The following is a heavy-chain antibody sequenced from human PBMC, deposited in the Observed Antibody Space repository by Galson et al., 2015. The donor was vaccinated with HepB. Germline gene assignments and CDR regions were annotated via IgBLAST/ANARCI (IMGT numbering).Heavy chain of an antibody. J-gene: IGHJ3*02. Sequence: SVKVSCKASGGTFSSYAISWVRQAPGQGLEWMGGIIPIFGTANCAQKFQGRVTITADESTSTAYMELSSLRSEDTAVYYCARDSSTMVDAFDIWGQGTMVTVSS. CDR1: GGTFSSYA. CDR2: IIPIFGTA. D-gene: IGHD3-10*01. CDR3: ARDSSTMVDAFDI. V-gene: IGHV1-69*13.